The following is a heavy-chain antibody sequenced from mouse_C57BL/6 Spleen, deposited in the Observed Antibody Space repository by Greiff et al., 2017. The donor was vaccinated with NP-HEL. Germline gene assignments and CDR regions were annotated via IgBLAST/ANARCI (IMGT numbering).Heavy chain of an antibody. J-gene: IGHJ2*01. CDR3: TGLFGRYY. D-gene: IGHD1-1*01. CDR2: IRLKSDNYAT. CDR1: GFTFSNYW. V-gene: IGHV6-3*01. Sequence: EVKVEESGGGLVQPGGSMKLSCVASGFTFSNYWMNWVRQSPEKGLEWVAQIRLKSDNYATHYAESVKGRFTISRDDSKSSVYLQMNNLRAEDTGIYYCTGLFGRYYWGQGTTLTVSS.